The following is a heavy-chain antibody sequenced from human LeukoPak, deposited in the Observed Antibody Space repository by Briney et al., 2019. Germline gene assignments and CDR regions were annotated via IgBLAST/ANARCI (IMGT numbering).Heavy chain of an antibody. V-gene: IGHV4-59*01. D-gene: IGHD5-12*01. CDR1: GGSISSYY. J-gene: IGHJ4*02. CDR2: ISYSGST. Sequence: SETLSLTCTVSGGSISSYYWNWIRQSPGKGLEWFGYISYSGSTNYNPSLKSRVTISLDTSKNQFSLKVRSVTAADTAVYYCARGFDSKSTYFDYWGQGTLVTVSS. CDR3: ARGFDSKSTYFDY.